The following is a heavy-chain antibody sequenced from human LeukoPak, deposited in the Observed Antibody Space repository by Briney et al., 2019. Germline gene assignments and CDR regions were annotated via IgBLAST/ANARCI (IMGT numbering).Heavy chain of an antibody. D-gene: IGHD6-19*01. J-gene: IGHJ5*02. V-gene: IGHV4-61*02. CDR2: IYSSGST. Sequence: SETLSLTXTVSGGSISSGSYYWSWIRQPAGKGLEWIGRIYSSGSTNYNPSLKSRVTISVDTSKNQFSLKLSSVTAADTAVYYCARAGLGYSSGWYLWFDPWGQGTLVTVSS. CDR3: ARAGLGYSSGWYLWFDP. CDR1: GGSISSGSYY.